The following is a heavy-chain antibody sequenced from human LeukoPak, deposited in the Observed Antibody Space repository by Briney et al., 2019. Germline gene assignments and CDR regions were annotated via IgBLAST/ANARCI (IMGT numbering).Heavy chain of an antibody. D-gene: IGHD3-22*01. Sequence: SETLSLTCAVYGGSFSGYYWSWIRQPPGKGLEWIGEINHSGSTNYNPSLKSRVTISVDTSKNQFSLKLSSVTAADTAVYYCARGRVVVASAYWGQGALVTVSS. CDR1: GGSFSGYY. CDR2: INHSGST. V-gene: IGHV4-34*01. J-gene: IGHJ4*02. CDR3: ARGRVVVASAY.